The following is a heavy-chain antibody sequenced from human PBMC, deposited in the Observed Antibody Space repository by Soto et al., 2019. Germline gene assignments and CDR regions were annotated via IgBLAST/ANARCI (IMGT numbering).Heavy chain of an antibody. J-gene: IGHJ5*02. CDR3: ARPSSGVDWFDP. D-gene: IGHD2-2*01. Sequence: SETLSLTCTVSGGSVSSGSYYWSWIRQPPGKGLEWIGYIYYSGSTNYNPSLKSRVTISVDTSKNQFSLKLSSVTAADTAVYYCARPSSGVDWFDPWGQGILVTVSS. V-gene: IGHV4-61*01. CDR1: GGSVSSGSYY. CDR2: IYYSGST.